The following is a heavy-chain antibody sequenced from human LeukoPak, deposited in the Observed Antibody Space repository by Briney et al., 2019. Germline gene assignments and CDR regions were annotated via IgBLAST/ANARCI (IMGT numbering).Heavy chain of an antibody. CDR2: IYYSGST. V-gene: IGHV4-31*03. CDR3: ARESGAGYCTNGVCSVNWFDP. Sequence: KPSETLSLTCTVSGGSVSSGGYYWSWIRQHPGKGLEWIGYIYYSGSTYYNPSLKSRVTISVDTSKNQFSLKLSSVTAADTAVYHCARESGAGYCTNGVCSVNWFDPWGQGTLVTVSS. CDR1: GGSVSSGGYY. D-gene: IGHD2-8*01. J-gene: IGHJ5*02.